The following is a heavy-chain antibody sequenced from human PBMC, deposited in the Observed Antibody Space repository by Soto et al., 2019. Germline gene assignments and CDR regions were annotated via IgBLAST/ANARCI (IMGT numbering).Heavy chain of an antibody. CDR2: MNPNSGDT. V-gene: IGHV1-8*01. Sequence: QVQLVQSGAEVKKPGASVKVSCKASGYTFSDHDINWVRQASGQGPEWLGWMNPNSGDTGYAQNFQGRVTMTRDTSKRTAYMELSSLRSEDTAVYYCARVGGNWNDDYFDYWGQGTGVSVSS. J-gene: IGHJ4*02. CDR3: ARVGGNWNDDYFDY. D-gene: IGHD1-1*01. CDR1: GYTFSDHD.